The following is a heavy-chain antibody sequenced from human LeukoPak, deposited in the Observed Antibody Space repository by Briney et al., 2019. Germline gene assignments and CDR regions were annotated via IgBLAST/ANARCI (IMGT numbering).Heavy chain of an antibody. Sequence: SETLSLTCTVSGGSISSYDWSWIRQPAGKGLEWIGRIYTSGSTNYNPSLKSRVTMSVDTSKNQLSLKLSSVTAADTAVYYCARDLKYDYGDYGGAFDIWGQGTMVTVSS. J-gene: IGHJ3*02. CDR2: IYTSGST. CDR3: ARDLKYDYGDYGGAFDI. V-gene: IGHV4-4*07. CDR1: GGSISSYD. D-gene: IGHD4-17*01.